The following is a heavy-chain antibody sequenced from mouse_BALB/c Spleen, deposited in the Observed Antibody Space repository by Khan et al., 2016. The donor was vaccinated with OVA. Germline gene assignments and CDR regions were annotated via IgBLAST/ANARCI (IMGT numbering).Heavy chain of an antibody. CDR2: ISSGGTT. CDR3: ARDYGFTY. CDR1: GFTFSNYA. J-gene: IGHJ3*01. V-gene: IGHV5-6-5*01. Sequence: EVKLMESGGDLVKPGGSLKLSCAASGFTFSNYAMSWVRQTPEKRLEWVASISSGGTTSFPDSVKGRFTISRDNGRTILYLQMSSLRSEDTAMYYCARDYGFTYWGQGTLVTVSA. D-gene: IGHD1-1*01.